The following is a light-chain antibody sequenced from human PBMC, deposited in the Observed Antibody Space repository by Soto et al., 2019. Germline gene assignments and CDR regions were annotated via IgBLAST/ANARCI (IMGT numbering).Light chain of an antibody. J-gene: IGKJ5*01. Sequence: DIVLSPSPATHSSFPGDRVTLSCSASQYINTRLAWYQHRPGQAPRLLIYQTSIRAAGIPARFSASGTGTDFTLTISCLEPEDSAIYYCQQRTIWPPVPSGQGTRLE. CDR2: QTS. V-gene: IGKV3-11*01. CDR3: QQRTIWPPVP. CDR1: QYINTR.